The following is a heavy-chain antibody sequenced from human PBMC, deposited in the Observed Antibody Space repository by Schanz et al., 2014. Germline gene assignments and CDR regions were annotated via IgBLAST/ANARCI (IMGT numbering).Heavy chain of an antibody. CDR1: GFTFSSYD. Sequence: VQLVESGGGVVQPGRSLRLSCVASGFTFSSYDVFWVRQAPGKGLEWVSAISGGGGTTYYADSVKGRFTISRDNSKITLYLQMNSLRAEDTAVYYCARIGGSVFDYWAQGTLVTVSS. CDR3: ARIGGSVFDY. CDR2: ISGGGGTT. J-gene: IGHJ4*02. V-gene: IGHV3-23*04. D-gene: IGHD3-10*01.